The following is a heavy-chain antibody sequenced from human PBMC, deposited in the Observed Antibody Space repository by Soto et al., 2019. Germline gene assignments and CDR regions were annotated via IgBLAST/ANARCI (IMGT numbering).Heavy chain of an antibody. Sequence: QTLSLPCAMSGESVSSNIVTWDWIRPSPSRGLEWLGRTYYRSQWFNDYAVSVKSRMTINADTSKNQFSLQLNYVTPEDTAVYYCARLIGTSWFVGWGQGTPVTVSS. CDR1: GESVSSNIVT. V-gene: IGHV6-1*01. J-gene: IGHJ4*02. CDR2: TYYRSQWFN. CDR3: ARLIGTSWFVG. D-gene: IGHD6-13*01.